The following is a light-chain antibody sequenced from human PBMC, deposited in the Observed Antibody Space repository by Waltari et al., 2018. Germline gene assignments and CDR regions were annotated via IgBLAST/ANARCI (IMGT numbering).Light chain of an antibody. J-gene: IGKJ1*01. CDR2: KAS. V-gene: IGKV1-5*03. CDR3: QQYRNLWT. CDR1: QSLSNW. Sequence: DIQITQSPYTLSASVGDRVTITCRASQSLSNWLAWYQQKPGKAPKVLIYKASTLESGVPSRFGGSGSGTEFTFTISSLQPDDFATYYCQQYRNLWTFGQGTKVEIK.